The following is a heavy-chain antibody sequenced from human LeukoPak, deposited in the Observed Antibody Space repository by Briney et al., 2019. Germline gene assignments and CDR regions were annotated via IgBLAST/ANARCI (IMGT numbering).Heavy chain of an antibody. CDR1: GYTFTSYA. V-gene: IGHV1-2*04. D-gene: IGHD6-6*01. Sequence: GASVKVSCKASGYTFTSYAMHWVRQAPGQGLEWMGWINPNSGGTNYAQKFQGWVTMTRDTSISTAYMELSRLRSDDTAVYYCARSAVRGQDFDYWGQGTLVTVSS. CDR2: INPNSGGT. J-gene: IGHJ4*02. CDR3: ARSAVRGQDFDY.